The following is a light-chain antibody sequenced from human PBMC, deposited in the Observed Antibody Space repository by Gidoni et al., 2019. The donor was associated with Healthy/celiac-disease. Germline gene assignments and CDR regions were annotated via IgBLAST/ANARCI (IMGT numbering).Light chain of an antibody. J-gene: IGKJ4*01. CDR3: QQRSNWPLT. CDR2: DAS. V-gene: IGKV3-11*01. Sequence: ELVLTQSPATLSLSPEERPTLSCRASQSVSSYLAWYQQKPGQAPRLLIYDASNRATGIPARFSGSGSGTDFTLTISSLEPEDFAVYYCQQRSNWPLTFXGXTKVEIK. CDR1: QSVSSY.